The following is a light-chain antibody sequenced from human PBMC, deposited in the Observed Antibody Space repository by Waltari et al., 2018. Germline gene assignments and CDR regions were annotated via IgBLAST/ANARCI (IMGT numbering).Light chain of an antibody. CDR1: QSISSY. CDR3: QQSYSTLRT. V-gene: IGKV1-39*01. CDR2: AAS. J-gene: IGKJ4*01. Sequence: DIQLTQSPSSLSASGGDRVPIPCPASQSISSYLNWYQQKPGKAPKLLIYAASRLQSGVPSRFSGSGSGTDFTLTISSLQPEDFATYYCQQSYSTLRTFGGGTKVEIK.